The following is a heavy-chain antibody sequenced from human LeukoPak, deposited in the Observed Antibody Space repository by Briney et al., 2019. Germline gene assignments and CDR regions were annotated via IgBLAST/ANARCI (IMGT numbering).Heavy chain of an antibody. J-gene: IGHJ2*01. CDR2: INHSGST. Sequence: SETLSLTCAVYGGSFSGYYWSWIRQPPGKGLEWIGEINHSGSTNYNPSLKSRVTISVDTSKNQFSLKLSSVTAADTAVYYCARDHADIQTSFWPPYYFDFWGRGTLVTVSS. D-gene: IGHD3-9*01. CDR3: ARDHADIQTSFWPPYYFDF. CDR1: GGSFSGYY. V-gene: IGHV4-34*01.